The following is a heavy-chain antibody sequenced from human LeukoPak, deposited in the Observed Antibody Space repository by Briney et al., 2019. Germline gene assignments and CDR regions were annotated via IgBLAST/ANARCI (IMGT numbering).Heavy chain of an antibody. D-gene: IGHD6-19*01. CDR1: GFXFSSYA. Sequence: PGGSLRLSCAASGFXFSSYAITWVRQAPGKGLEWVSAISGSGDRIYYADSVKGRFTISRDNSKNTLYLQMNSLRAEDTAVYSCTKRRDSSGWYYDYWGQGTLVTVSS. J-gene: IGHJ4*02. CDR2: ISGSGDRI. CDR3: TKRRDSSGWYYDY. V-gene: IGHV3-23*01.